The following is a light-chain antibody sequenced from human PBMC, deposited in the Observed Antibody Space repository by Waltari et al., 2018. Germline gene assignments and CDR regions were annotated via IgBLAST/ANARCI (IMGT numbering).Light chain of an antibody. CDR1: QSVSSY. V-gene: IGKV3-11*01. CDR3: QHRSNWPLFT. J-gene: IGKJ3*01. CDR2: DAS. Sequence: EIVLTQSPATLSLSPGERATLSCRASQSVSSYLAWYRQKPGQAPRLLIYDASNRATGIPARFSGSGSGTDFTLIISSLEPEDFAVYYCQHRSNWPLFTFGPGTKVDFK.